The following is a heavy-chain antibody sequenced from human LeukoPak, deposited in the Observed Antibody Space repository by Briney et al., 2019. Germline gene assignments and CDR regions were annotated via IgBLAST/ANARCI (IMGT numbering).Heavy chain of an antibody. CDR3: ASTLGSPWELSLYYFDY. J-gene: IGHJ4*02. D-gene: IGHD1-26*01. CDR2: IYYTGST. CDR1: GASISGSGYY. Sequence: SETLSLTCAVSGASISGSGYYLGWIRQPPGKGLEWIGNIYYTGSTYYNASLQSRVTISIDMSKNQFSLRLSSVTAADTAVYYCASTLGSPWELSLYYFDYWGQGTLVTVSS. V-gene: IGHV4-39*01.